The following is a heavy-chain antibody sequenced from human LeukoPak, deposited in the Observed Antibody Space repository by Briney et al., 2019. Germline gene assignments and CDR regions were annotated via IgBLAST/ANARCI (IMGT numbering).Heavy chain of an antibody. D-gene: IGHD5-18*01. CDR2: INPSGGST. J-gene: IGHJ4*02. CDR1: GYTFTSYY. CDR3: ARDLGDTTIAH. Sequence: ASVKVSCKAPGYTFTSYYMHWVRQAPGQGLEWMGIINPSGGSTSYAQKFQGRLTVTRDTSTSTVYMELSSLTSEDTAIYYCARDLGDTTIAHWGQGTLVSVSS. V-gene: IGHV1-46*01.